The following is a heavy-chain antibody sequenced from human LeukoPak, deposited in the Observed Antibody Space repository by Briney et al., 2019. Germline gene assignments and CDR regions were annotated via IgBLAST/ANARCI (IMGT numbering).Heavy chain of an antibody. CDR1: GFTFSSYW. Sequence: GGSLRLSCAASGFTFSSYWMHWVRQAPGKGLVWVSRINSDGSSTSYADSVKGRFTISRDNAKNSLYLQMNSLRAEDTAVYYCATTGSGSYYDYWGQGTLVTVSS. CDR2: INSDGSST. V-gene: IGHV3-74*01. D-gene: IGHD1-26*01. CDR3: ATTGSGSYYDY. J-gene: IGHJ4*02.